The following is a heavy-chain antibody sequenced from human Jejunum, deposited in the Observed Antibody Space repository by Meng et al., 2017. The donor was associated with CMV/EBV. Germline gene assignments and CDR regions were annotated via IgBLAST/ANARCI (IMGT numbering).Heavy chain of an antibody. CDR2: IRYDGSHQ. J-gene: IGHJ4*02. CDR1: GFRFSNQG. Sequence: FGGCCDQPVGPLRLSCETSGFRFSNQGMDWVRQAPGKGLEWVAFIRYDGSHQDYLDSVKGRFTVSRDNSKNTLYLQMISLRDEDTAMYYCAKDRPVRWELPIYYFEDWGQGTLVTVSS. D-gene: IGHD3-10*01. CDR3: AKDRPVRWELPIYYFED. V-gene: IGHV3-30*02.